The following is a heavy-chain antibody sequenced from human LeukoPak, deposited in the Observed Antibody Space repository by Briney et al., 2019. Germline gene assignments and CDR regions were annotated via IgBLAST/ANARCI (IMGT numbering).Heavy chain of an antibody. Sequence: ASVKVSCKASGYTFTGYYMHWVGQAPGQGLEWMGWISAYNGNTNYAQKLQGRVTMTTDTSTSTAYMELRSLRSDDTAVYYCARVVFVGGIFDYWGQGTLVTVSS. CDR2: ISAYNGNT. CDR3: ARVVFVGGIFDY. D-gene: IGHD2-8*01. V-gene: IGHV1-18*04. CDR1: GYTFTGYY. J-gene: IGHJ4*02.